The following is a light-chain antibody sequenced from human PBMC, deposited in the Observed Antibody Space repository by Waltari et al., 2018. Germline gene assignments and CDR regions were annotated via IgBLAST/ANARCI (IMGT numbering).Light chain of an antibody. CDR1: SSDVGGYNY. V-gene: IGLV2-14*01. CDR2: DVS. Sequence: QSALTQPASVSGSPGQSITISCTGTSSDVGGYNYVSWYQQHPGKVPKLLIFDVSICPSWVSNRFSGSRSGNTASLTISGLQAEDESDYYCCSFTSRSTWVFGGGTKLTVL. CDR3: CSFTSRSTWV. J-gene: IGLJ3*02.